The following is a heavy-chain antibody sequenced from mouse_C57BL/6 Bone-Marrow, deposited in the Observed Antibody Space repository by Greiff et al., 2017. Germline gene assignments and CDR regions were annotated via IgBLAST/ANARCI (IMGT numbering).Heavy chain of an antibody. CDR3: ARDRWFRYFDV. D-gene: IGHD2-3*01. J-gene: IGHJ1*03. Sequence: DVQLQESGPGLVKPSQSLSLTCSVTGYSITSGYYWNWIRQFPGNKLKWMGYISYDGSNKYNPPLKNRIPITRYTTKNQCFLKLNSVTTEDTATYYCARDRWFRYFDVWGTGTTVTVSA. CDR1: GYSITSGYY. CDR2: ISYDGSN. V-gene: IGHV3-6*01.